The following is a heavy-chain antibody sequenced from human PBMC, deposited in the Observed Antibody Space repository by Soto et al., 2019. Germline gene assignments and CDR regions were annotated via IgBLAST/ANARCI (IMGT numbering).Heavy chain of an antibody. CDR1: GFTFSSYA. V-gene: IGHV3-30-3*01. CDR2: ISYDGSNK. D-gene: IGHD2-21*01. CDR3: ASGESASVWFDS. Sequence: GGSLRLSCAASGFTFSSYAMHWVRQAPGKGLEWVAVISYDGSNKYYADSVKGRFTISRDNSKNTLYLQMNSLRAEDTAVYYLASGESASVWFDSWGQGTLVIVSS. J-gene: IGHJ5*01.